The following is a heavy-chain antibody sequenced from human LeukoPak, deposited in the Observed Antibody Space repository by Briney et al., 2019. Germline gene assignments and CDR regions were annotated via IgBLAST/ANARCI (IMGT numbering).Heavy chain of an antibody. D-gene: IGHD3-10*01. CDR2: ISYDGSNK. V-gene: IGHV3-30*18. J-gene: IGHJ4*02. CDR1: GFIFSGYW. Sequence: PGGSLRLSCAGSGFIFSGYWMHWVRQAPGKGLEWVAVISYDGSNKYYADSVKGRFTISRDNSKNTLYLQMNSLRAEDTAVYYCAKEKGYLNYYGSGSDYWGQGTLVTVSS. CDR3: AKEKGYLNYYGSGSDY.